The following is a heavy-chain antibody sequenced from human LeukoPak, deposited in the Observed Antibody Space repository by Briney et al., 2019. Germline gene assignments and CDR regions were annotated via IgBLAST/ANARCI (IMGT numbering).Heavy chain of an antibody. J-gene: IGHJ3*02. CDR2: ISSSSSYI. CDR3: ARDSLVVERAFDI. V-gene: IGHV3-21*01. D-gene: IGHD3-22*01. CDR1: GFTFSSYS. Sequence: GGSLRLSCAASGFTFSSYSMNWVRQAPGKGLEWVSSISSSSSYISYADSVKGRFTISRDNAKNSLYLQMNSLRAEDTAVYYCARDSLVVERAFDIRGQGTMVTVSS.